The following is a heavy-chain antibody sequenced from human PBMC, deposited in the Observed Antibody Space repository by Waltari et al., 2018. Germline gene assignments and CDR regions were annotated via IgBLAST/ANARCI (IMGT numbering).Heavy chain of an antibody. D-gene: IGHD4-17*01. Sequence: QVHLQESGPGLVKPSATLSLPCNVSGASISSNYNWGWIRQPPGKGLEWMGNMQYRGSTFYNPSLESRVTISLDTSRYQCSLRLSSVYAADTAVYFCGRIAFGDDGGYFQYWGQGTLVTVSS. CDR3: GRIAFGDDGGYFQY. J-gene: IGHJ1*01. V-gene: IGHV4-39*01. CDR2: MQYRGST. CDR1: GASISSNYN.